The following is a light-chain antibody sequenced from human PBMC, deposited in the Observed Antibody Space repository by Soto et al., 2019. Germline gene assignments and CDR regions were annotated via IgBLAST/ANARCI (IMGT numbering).Light chain of an antibody. CDR3: HQFATTRS. V-gene: IGKV3-20*01. CDR1: QSLSSSF. J-gene: IGKJ1*01. Sequence: EIVLTQSPGTLSLSPGQRATLSCRASQSLSSSFLAWYQQKPGQAPRLIIYGASSRAAGIPDRFSGSGFGTDFTLTISSLEPEDFAVYYCHQFATTRSFGQGTKVDMK. CDR2: GAS.